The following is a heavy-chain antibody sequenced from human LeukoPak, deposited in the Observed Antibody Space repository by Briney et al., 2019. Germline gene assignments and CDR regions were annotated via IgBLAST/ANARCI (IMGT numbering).Heavy chain of an antibody. J-gene: IGHJ4*02. V-gene: IGHV1-46*01. D-gene: IGHD5-24*01. CDR2: ISPSGGST. Sequence: ASVKVSCKAFGYTFTSNYMHWVRQAPGQGPEWMGVISPSGGSTTYAQKFQGRVILTRDMSTSTAYMELSSLRSEDTAVYYCASTGRDGYNYGYWGQGTLVTVSS. CDR3: ASTGRDGYNYGY. CDR1: GYTFTSNY.